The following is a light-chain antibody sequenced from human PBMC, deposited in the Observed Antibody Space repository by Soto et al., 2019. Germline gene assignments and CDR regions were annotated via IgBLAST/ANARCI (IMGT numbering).Light chain of an antibody. CDR3: QQSSKWTSTYT. V-gene: IGKV3-11*01. J-gene: IGKJ2*01. CDR2: DAS. Sequence: EIVLTQSPATLSLSPGERATLSCRASQSVSSYLAWYQQKPGQAPRLLIYDASNRATGIPARFSGSGSGTDFTLTISSLEPEDFAVNYCQQSSKWTSTYTFGQGTKLESK. CDR1: QSVSSY.